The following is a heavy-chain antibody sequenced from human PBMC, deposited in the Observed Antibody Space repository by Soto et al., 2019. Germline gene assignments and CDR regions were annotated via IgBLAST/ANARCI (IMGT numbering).Heavy chain of an antibody. CDR1: IGLISIDDYY. V-gene: IGHV4-30-4*01. CDR2: IYYSGST. J-gene: IGHJ6*02. CDR3: ASLYSSGYYYGYYYGMDV. Sequence: TLSLTCAVSIGLISIDDYYWSWIRQPPGKGLEWIGYIYYSGSTYYNPSLKSRVTISVDTSKNQFSLKLSSVTAADTAVYYCASLYSSGYYYGYYYGMDVWGQGTTVTVSS. D-gene: IGHD3-22*01.